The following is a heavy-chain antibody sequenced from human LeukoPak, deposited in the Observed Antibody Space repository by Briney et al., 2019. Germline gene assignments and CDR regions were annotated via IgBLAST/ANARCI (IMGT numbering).Heavy chain of an antibody. D-gene: IGHD3-22*01. V-gene: IGHV3-33*01. Sequence: GGSMRLSCAASGFTFSSYGMHWVRQAPGKGLEWVAVIWYDGSNKYYADSVKGRFTISRDNSKNTLYLQMNSLRAEDTAVYYCARDHGGYLIYWYFDLWGRGTLVTVSS. CDR1: GFTFSSYG. J-gene: IGHJ2*01. CDR3: ARDHGGYLIYWYFDL. CDR2: IWYDGSNK.